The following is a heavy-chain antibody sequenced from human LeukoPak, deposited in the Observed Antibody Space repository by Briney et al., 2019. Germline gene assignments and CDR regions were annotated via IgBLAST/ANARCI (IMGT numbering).Heavy chain of an antibody. V-gene: IGHV3-21*01. Sequence: GGSLRLSCAASGFTFSSYSMNWVRQAPGKGLEWVSSISSSSSYIYYADSVKGRFTISRDNVKNSLYLQMNSLRAEDTAVYYCARLADYGDYDYNFDYWGQGTLVTVS. D-gene: IGHD4-17*01. CDR3: ARLADYGDYDYNFDY. CDR1: GFTFSSYS. J-gene: IGHJ4*02. CDR2: ISSSSSYI.